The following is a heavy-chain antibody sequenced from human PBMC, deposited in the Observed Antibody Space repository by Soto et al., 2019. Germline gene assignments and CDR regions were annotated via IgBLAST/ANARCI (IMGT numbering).Heavy chain of an antibody. Sequence: PGESLKISCKGSGYSFTSYWISWVRQMPGKGLEWMGRIDPSDSYTNYSPSFQGHVTISADKSISTAYLQWSSLKASDTALFYCARFGLGGCRGGSCYTSYFYYGMDVWGRGTTVTVSS. D-gene: IGHD2-15*01. J-gene: IGHJ6*02. V-gene: IGHV5-10-1*01. CDR1: GYSFTSYW. CDR2: IDPSDSYT. CDR3: ARFGLGGCRGGSCYTSYFYYGMDV.